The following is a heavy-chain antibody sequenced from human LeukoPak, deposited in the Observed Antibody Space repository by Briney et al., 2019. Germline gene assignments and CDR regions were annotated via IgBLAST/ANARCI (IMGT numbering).Heavy chain of an antibody. CDR2: IYHSGST. V-gene: IGHV4-4*02. CDR3: ARTYYGSGSYYSSD. CDR1: GGSISSSNW. D-gene: IGHD3-10*01. Sequence: SETLSLTFAVSGGSISSSNWWSWVRQPPGKGLEWIGEIYHSGSTNYNPSLKSRVTISVDKSKNQFSLKLSSVTAADTAVYYCARTYYGSGSYYSSDWGQGTLVTVSS. J-gene: IGHJ4*02.